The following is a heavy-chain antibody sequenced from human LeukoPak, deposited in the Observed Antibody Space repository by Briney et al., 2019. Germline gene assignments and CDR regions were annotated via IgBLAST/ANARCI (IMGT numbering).Heavy chain of an antibody. D-gene: IGHD2-2*01. CDR3: ANVGGPDANPHFYLDV. CDR2: MTRDGRT. Sequence: GGSLRLSCVASGFSFSTYAMVWVHQAPGKGLEWVSAMTRDGRTFYADSVQGRVTISRDNSKNTLYLQMSSLGAEDTADYFCANVGGPDANPHFYLDVWGTGTTVTVSS. V-gene: IGHV3-23*01. CDR1: GFSFSTYA. J-gene: IGHJ6*03.